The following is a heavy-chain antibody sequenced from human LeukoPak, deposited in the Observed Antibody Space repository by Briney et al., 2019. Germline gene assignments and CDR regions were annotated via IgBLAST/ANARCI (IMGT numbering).Heavy chain of an antibody. D-gene: IGHD6-6*01. CDR1: GGSISSYY. CDR3: ARHFDSSSYYFDY. J-gene: IGHJ4*02. CDR2: IYYSGST. V-gene: IGHV4-59*01. Sequence: PSETLSLTCTVSGGSISSYYWSWIRQPPGKGLEWIGYIYYSGSTNYNPSLKSRVTISVDTSKNQFSLKLSSVTAADTAVYYCARHFDSSSYYFDYWGQGTLVTVSS.